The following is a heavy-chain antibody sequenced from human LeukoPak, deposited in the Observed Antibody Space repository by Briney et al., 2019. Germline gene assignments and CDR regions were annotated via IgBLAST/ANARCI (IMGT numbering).Heavy chain of an antibody. J-gene: IGHJ3*02. Sequence: SETLSLTCAVYGGSFSGYYWSWIRQPPGKGLEWIGEINHSGSTNYNPSLKSRVTISVDTSKNQFSLKLSSVTAADTAVYYRARKKYDFWSGYYSAFDIWGQGTMVTVSS. CDR3: ARKKYDFWSGYYSAFDI. V-gene: IGHV4-34*01. D-gene: IGHD3-3*01. CDR1: GGSFSGYY. CDR2: INHSGST.